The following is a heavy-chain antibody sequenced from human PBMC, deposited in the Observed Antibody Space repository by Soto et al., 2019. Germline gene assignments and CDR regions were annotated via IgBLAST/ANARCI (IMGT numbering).Heavy chain of an antibody. D-gene: IGHD3-22*01. CDR1: GFTFSSYE. J-gene: IGHJ4*02. CDR2: ISSSGSTI. CDR3: ARDHLGDEYDSSGYYYS. Sequence: GGSLRLSCAASGFTFSSYEMNWVRQAPGKGLEWVSYISSSGSTIYYADSVKGRFTISRDNAKNSLYLQMNSLRAEDTAVYYCARDHLGDEYDSSGYYYSRGQGTLVTVSS. V-gene: IGHV3-48*03.